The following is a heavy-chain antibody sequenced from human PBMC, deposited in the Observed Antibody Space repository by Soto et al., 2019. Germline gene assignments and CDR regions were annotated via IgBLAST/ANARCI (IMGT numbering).Heavy chain of an antibody. Sequence: GGALRLSCAASGFTFSSYAMSWVRQAPGKGLEWVSAISGSGGSTYYADSVKGRFTISRDNSKNTLYLQMNSLRAEDTAVYYCAKPTDFWSGPCDYWGQGTLVTVSS. CDR2: ISGSGGST. V-gene: IGHV3-23*01. CDR1: GFTFSSYA. D-gene: IGHD3-3*01. CDR3: AKPTDFWSGPCDY. J-gene: IGHJ4*02.